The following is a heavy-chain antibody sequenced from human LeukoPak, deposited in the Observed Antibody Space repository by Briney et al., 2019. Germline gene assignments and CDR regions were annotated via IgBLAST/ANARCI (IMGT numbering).Heavy chain of an antibody. Sequence: GGSLRLSCAASGFTFSSYSMNWVRQAPGKGLEWVSSISSSSSYIYYADSVKGRFTISRVNAKNSLYLQMNSLRAEDTAVYYCARDPPGSLGLHWFDPWGQGTLVTVSS. CDR1: GFTFSSYS. CDR3: ARDPPGSLGLHWFDP. CDR2: ISSSSSYI. V-gene: IGHV3-21*01. D-gene: IGHD3-16*01. J-gene: IGHJ5*02.